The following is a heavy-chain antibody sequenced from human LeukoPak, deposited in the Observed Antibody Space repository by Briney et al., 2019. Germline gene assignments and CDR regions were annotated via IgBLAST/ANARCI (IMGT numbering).Heavy chain of an antibody. CDR2: IYYSGST. Sequence: SETLSLTCTVSGGSISSSSYYWGWIRQPPGKGLEWIGSIYYSGSTYYNPSLKSRVTISVDTSKNQFSLKLSSVTAADTAVYYCARGRSYYDRDGMDVWGQGTTVTVSS. D-gene: IGHD3-22*01. J-gene: IGHJ6*02. CDR1: GGSISSSSYY. V-gene: IGHV4-39*01. CDR3: ARGRSYYDRDGMDV.